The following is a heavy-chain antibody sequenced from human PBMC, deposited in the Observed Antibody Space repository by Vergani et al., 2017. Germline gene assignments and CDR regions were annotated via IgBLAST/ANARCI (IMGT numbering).Heavy chain of an antibody. D-gene: IGHD3-3*01. Sequence: EVQMVESGGGLVKPGGSLRLSCVASGFTFSHYSMNWVRQAPGKGLEWVSSISGNNDDVYYADSVKGRFTISRDNAKNSLYLDMSSLRAEDTAVYYCARLRDFWSGYYTGSDAFDIWGQGTMVTVSS. CDR2: ISGNNDDV. J-gene: IGHJ3*02. CDR1: GFTFSHYS. V-gene: IGHV3-21*01. CDR3: ARLRDFWSGYYTGSDAFDI.